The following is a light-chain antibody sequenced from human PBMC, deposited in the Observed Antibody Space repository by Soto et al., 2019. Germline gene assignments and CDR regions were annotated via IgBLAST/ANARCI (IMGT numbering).Light chain of an antibody. CDR3: CSYAGSSTMDV. Sequence: QSALTQPASVSGSPVQSITISCTGTSSDIGSYNLVSWYQQHPGRAPKLIIYEVTERPSGVSNRFSGSKSGNLASLTISGLQAEDEADYYCCSYAGSSTMDVFGAGTKVTVL. V-gene: IGLV2-23*02. CDR1: SSDIGSYNL. CDR2: EVT. J-gene: IGLJ1*01.